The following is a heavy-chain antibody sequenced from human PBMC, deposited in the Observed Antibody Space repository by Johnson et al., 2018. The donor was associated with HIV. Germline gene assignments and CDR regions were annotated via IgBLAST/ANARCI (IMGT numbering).Heavy chain of an antibody. V-gene: IGHV3-30*03. CDR2: ISYDGSDK. CDR1: GFTFRNYG. D-gene: IGHD3-22*01. CDR3: ARDGPYYLSPRDAFEI. Sequence: VQLMESGGGLVQSGGSLRVFCAASGFTFRNYGIHWVRQAPGKGLEWVAVISYDGSDKYYADSVKGRFTISRDTSKNTLYLQMNSLRVEDTAVYYCARDGPYYLSPRDAFEIWGQGTMVTVSS. J-gene: IGHJ3*02.